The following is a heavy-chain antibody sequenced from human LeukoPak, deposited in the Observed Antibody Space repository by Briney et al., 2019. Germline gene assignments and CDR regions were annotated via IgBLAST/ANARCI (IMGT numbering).Heavy chain of an antibody. V-gene: IGHV3-15*01. CDR1: GFNFNRAW. J-gene: IGHJ5*02. Sequence: GGSLRLSCVGSGFNFNRAWMSWVRQAPGKGLEWVGRIKSKTDGGTTDYAAPVKGRFTISRDDSKNTLYLQMNSLKTEDTAVYYCTTLAFCGGDCYSRLYNWFDPWGQGTLVTVSS. CDR2: IKSKTDGGTT. D-gene: IGHD2-21*02. CDR3: TTLAFCGGDCYSRLYNWFDP.